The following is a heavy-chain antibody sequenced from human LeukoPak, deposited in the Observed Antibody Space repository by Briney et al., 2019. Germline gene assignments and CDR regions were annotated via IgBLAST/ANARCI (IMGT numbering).Heavy chain of an antibody. J-gene: IGHJ4*02. Sequence: ASVKVSCKASGYTFTNYYMHWVRQTPGQGLEWMGLINPTGTSTNYAQKFRGRVTMTRDTSTTTVYMELSSLRSEDTAVYYCAREESGGYFDYWGQGTLVTVSS. V-gene: IGHV1-46*01. CDR1: GYTFTNYY. CDR2: INPTGTST. CDR3: AREESGGYFDY. D-gene: IGHD2-8*02.